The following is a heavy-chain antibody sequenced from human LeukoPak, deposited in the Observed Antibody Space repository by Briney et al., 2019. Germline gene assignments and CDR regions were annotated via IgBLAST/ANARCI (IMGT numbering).Heavy chain of an antibody. D-gene: IGHD4-17*01. V-gene: IGHV3-21*01. J-gene: IGHJ5*02. CDR2: ISSSSGSI. Sequence: GRSLRLSCAASAFTFSIHTMNSVRHAPGNGLECHSFISSSSGSIYYADSVKGRFTISRDNAKSSLYLQMNSLRAEDTAVYYCARDSQTLTTVTNWFDPWGQGTLVTVSS. CDR1: AFTFSIHT. CDR3: ARDSQTLTTVTNWFDP.